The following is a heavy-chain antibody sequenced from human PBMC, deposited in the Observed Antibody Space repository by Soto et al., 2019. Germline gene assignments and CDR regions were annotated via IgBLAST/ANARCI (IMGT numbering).Heavy chain of an antibody. J-gene: IGHJ3*01. Sequence: SETLSLTCTVSGGSIGRNYWSWIRQPPGKGLQWIGYIYYSGTTDYNPSLKSRVTMSVDTSKMQFSLRLTSVTAADTAVYYCARGPYDGFDVWGQGTMVTVPS. CDR1: GGSIGRNY. CDR2: IYYSGTT. V-gene: IGHV4-59*01. CDR3: ARGPYDGFDV.